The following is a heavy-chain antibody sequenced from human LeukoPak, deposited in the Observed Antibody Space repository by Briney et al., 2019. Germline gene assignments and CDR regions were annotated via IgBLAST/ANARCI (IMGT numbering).Heavy chain of an antibody. D-gene: IGHD5-12*01. V-gene: IGHV1-24*01. Sequence: GASVKVSCKVSGYTLTELSMHWVRQAPGKGLEWMGGFDPEDGETIYAQKFQGRVTMTEDTSTDTAYMELSSLRSEDTAVYYCATAPGYSGYDSLGNWLDPWGQGTLVTVSS. J-gene: IGHJ5*02. CDR2: FDPEDGET. CDR3: ATAPGYSGYDSLGNWLDP. CDR1: GYTLTELS.